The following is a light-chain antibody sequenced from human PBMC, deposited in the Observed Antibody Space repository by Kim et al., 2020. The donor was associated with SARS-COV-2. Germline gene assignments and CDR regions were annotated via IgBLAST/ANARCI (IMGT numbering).Light chain of an antibody. V-gene: IGKV3-15*01. CDR2: GAS. CDR3: QQYNNWPYT. J-gene: IGKJ2*01. Sequence: EIVMTPSPATLSVSPGERATLSCRASQSVSSNLAWYQQKPGQAPRLLIYGASTRATGIPARFSGSGSGTAFTLTVSSLQSEDFAVYYCQQYNNWPYTFGQGTKLEI. CDR1: QSVSSN.